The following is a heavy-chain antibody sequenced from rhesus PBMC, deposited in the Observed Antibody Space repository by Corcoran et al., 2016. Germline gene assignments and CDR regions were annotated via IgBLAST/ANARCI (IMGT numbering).Heavy chain of an antibody. CDR2: IYGSGGST. Sequence: QVQLQELGPAVVKPSETLSLTCAVSGGSISSSNWWSWIRQSRGKGLEWIGGIYGSGGSTEYNPSLTSRVAISIDTSKNQFYVKMSSVTAAVTAVYYCARIASNCSNFDYWGPGVLVTVSS. V-gene: IGHV4-93*02. CDR1: GGSISSSNW. CDR3: ARIASNCSNFDY. J-gene: IGHJ4*01. D-gene: IGHD2-15*01.